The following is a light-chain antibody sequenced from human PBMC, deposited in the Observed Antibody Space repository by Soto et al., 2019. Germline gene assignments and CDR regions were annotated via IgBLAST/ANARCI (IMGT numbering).Light chain of an antibody. CDR1: QGIRSW. CDR3: QQYNSYPLT. J-gene: IGKJ4*01. V-gene: IGKV1D-16*01. CDR2: ATS. Sequence: DIHMTQSPSSLSASVGDRVTITCRASQGIRSWLAWYQQKPEKAPKPLIYATSSLQSGVPSRFSGSGSGTDFTLTISSLQPEDFATYYCQQYNSYPLTFGGGTKVDIK.